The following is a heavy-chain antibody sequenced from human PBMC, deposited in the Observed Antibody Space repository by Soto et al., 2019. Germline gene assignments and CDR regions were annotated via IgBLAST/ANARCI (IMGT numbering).Heavy chain of an antibody. V-gene: IGHV3-23*01. CDR1: GLNFAGYA. Sequence: EVRLSESGGGLARPGGSLRLSCEASGLNFAGYAMSWVRQAPGKGLDWVSSLSSSGEKTYYSDSVRGRFTISRDNTKITVYLQMNTLSADDTAVYFCAKESLFPSIQGIITNWGQGVVVTVSS. CDR2: LSSSGEKT. J-gene: IGHJ4*02. D-gene: IGHD2-2*01. CDR3: AKESLFPSIQGIITN.